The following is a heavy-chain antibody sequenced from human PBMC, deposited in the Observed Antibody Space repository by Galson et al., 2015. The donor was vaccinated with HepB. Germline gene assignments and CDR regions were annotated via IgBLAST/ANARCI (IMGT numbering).Heavy chain of an antibody. D-gene: IGHD3-10*01. CDR1: GYGFTGYY. CDR2: INPDTGGT. J-gene: IGHJ4*02. Sequence: SVKVSCKASGYGFTGYYLHWVRQAPGQGLEWIGWINPDTGGTNYAQNFQDWVTMTRDTSISTAYMELRRLKSDDTAVYYCTRGSVVDSMVRLPPLHWGQGTLVTVSS. CDR3: TRGSVVDSMVRLPPLH. V-gene: IGHV1-2*04.